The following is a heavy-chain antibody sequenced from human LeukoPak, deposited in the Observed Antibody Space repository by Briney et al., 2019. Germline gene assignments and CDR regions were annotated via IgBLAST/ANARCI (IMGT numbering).Heavy chain of an antibody. CDR1: GVKVKSEA. D-gene: IGHD6-19*01. V-gene: IGHV3-23*01. CDR2: IFGTGRSA. Sequence: GGSLRLSCGACGVKVKSEAMGGGRQAQGKGMEGVSGIFGTGRSAHYADSVKGRFTISRHNSKNTVYLQMDSLRVEDTAVYYCGKTTTGYSSGRYPGWPVDYWGQGTLVTVSS. J-gene: IGHJ4*02. CDR3: GKTTTGYSSGRYPGWPVDY.